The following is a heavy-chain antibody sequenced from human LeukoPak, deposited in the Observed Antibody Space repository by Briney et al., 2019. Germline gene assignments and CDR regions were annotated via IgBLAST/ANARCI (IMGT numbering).Heavy chain of an antibody. CDR1: GGSISRYY. J-gene: IGHJ6*02. D-gene: IGHD2-8*01. V-gene: IGHV4-59*01. CDR2: IDDSGNT. Sequence: SETLSLTCTVSGGSISRYYWSWIRRPPGKGLEWIGYIDDSGNTNYNPSLKSQVTISVDKSKNQFSLKLSFVTAADTAMYYCARTPGYCTHGTCYGSIFAMDVWGQGTTVTVSS. CDR3: ARTPGYCTHGTCYGSIFAMDV.